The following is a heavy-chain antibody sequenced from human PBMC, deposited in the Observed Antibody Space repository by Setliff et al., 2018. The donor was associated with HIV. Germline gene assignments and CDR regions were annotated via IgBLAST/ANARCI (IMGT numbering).Heavy chain of an antibody. CDR1: GGSISSSSYY. Sequence: SETLSLTCTVSGGSISSSSYYWGWIRQPPGKGLEWIGSIYYGGSTYYNPSLKSRVTISVDTSKNQFSLKVSSVTAADTAVYYCARSALAGDPFDYWGQGTLVTVSS. CDR3: ARSALAGDPFDY. V-gene: IGHV4-39*07. J-gene: IGHJ4*02. CDR2: IYYGGST. D-gene: IGHD6-19*01.